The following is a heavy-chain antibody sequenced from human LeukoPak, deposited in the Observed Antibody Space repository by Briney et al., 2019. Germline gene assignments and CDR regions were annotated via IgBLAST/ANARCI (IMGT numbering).Heavy chain of an antibody. CDR3: ARLSRSFDAFDI. D-gene: IGHD1-26*01. CDR1: GFTFSSYW. J-gene: IGHJ3*02. V-gene: IGHV3-74*01. CDR2: IASDGSST. Sequence: GGSLRLSCAASGFTFSSYWMNWVRQAPGKGLVWVSRIASDGSSTTYADSVKGRFTISRDNSKNTLYLQMNSLRAEDTAVYYCARLSRSFDAFDIWGQGTMVTVSS.